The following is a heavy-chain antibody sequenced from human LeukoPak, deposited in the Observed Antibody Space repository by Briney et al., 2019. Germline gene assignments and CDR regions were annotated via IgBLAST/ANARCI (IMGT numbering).Heavy chain of an antibody. V-gene: IGHV4-31*03. CDR1: GGSISSGGYY. Sequence: PSQTLSLTCTVSGGSISSGGYYWSWIRQHPGKGLEWIGYIYYSGSTYYNPSLKSRVTISVDTSKNQFSLKLSSVTAADTAVYYCARDDVDTAIHDYWGQGTLVTVSS. CDR2: IYYSGST. D-gene: IGHD5-18*01. J-gene: IGHJ4*02. CDR3: ARDDVDTAIHDY.